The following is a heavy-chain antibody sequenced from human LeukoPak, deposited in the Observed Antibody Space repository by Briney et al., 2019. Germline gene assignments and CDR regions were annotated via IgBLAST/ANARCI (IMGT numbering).Heavy chain of an antibody. CDR3: ARDRPDSPYNWNDGGSYYFDY. J-gene: IGHJ4*02. Sequence: SQTLSLTCAISGDSVSSNSAAWNWIRQSPSRGLEWLGRTYYRSKWYNDYAVSVKSRITINPDTSKNQFSLQLNSVTPEDTAVYYCARDRPDSPYNWNDGGSYYFDYWGQGTLVTVSS. CDR2: TYYRSKWYN. CDR1: GDSVSSNSAA. V-gene: IGHV6-1*01. D-gene: IGHD1-1*01.